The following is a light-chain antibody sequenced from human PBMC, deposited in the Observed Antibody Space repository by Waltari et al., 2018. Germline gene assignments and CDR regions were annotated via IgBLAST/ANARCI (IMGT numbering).Light chain of an antibody. CDR2: DVS. CDR1: SSDIGFYNY. CDR3: NSYAGSSSWV. Sequence: QSALTQPASVSGSPGQSTTISRTGTSSDIGFYNYVPWYQQHPGKAPKLMIFDVSERPSGVSNRFSGSKSGNTASLTISGLQAEDEADYYCNSYAGSSSWVFGGGTKLTVL. J-gene: IGLJ3*02. V-gene: IGLV2-14*01.